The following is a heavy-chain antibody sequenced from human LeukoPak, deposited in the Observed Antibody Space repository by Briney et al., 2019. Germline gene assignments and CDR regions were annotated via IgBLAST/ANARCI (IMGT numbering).Heavy chain of an antibody. CDR3: ASPFPGIAVAGTKRNYYYYGMDV. CDR2: IYYSGST. V-gene: IGHV4-39*01. J-gene: IGHJ6*02. D-gene: IGHD6-19*01. CDR1: GGSISSSSYY. Sequence: PSETLSLTCTVSGGSISSSSYYWGWIRLPPGKGLEWIGSIYYSGSTYYNPSLKSRVTISVDTSKNQFSLKLSSVTAADTAVYYCASPFPGIAVAGTKRNYYYYGMDVWGQGTTVTVSS.